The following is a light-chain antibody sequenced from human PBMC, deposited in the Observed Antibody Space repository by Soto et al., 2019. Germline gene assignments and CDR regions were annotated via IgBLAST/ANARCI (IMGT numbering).Light chain of an antibody. CDR1: QDITDY. V-gene: IGKV1-27*01. CDR3: QNYNSAPWT. J-gene: IGKJ1*01. CDR2: AAS. Sequence: DIQMTQSPSSLSASVGDRVTITCRASQDITDYLAWYQQKPGQVPNLLIYAASTLQSGVPSRFSGSGSGTDFTLTITGLQPEDVATYYCQNYNSAPWTFDQGTKVEIK.